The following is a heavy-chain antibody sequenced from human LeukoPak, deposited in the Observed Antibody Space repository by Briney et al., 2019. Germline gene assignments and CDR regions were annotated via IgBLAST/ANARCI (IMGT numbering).Heavy chain of an antibody. V-gene: IGHV3-23*01. D-gene: IGHD6-19*01. CDR2: ISGSGGST. J-gene: IGHJ4*02. CDR1: GFTFSSYA. CDR3: AKDRGYSSGWLGLDY. Sequence: GGSLRLSCEASGFTFSSYAMSWVRQAPGKGLELVSAISGSGGSTYYADSVKGRFTISRDNSKNTLYLQMNSLRAEDTAVYYCAKDRGYSSGWLGLDYWGQGTLVTVSS.